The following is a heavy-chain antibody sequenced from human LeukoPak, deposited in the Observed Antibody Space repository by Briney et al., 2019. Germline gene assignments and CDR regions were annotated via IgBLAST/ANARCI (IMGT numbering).Heavy chain of an antibody. CDR2: IYYSGST. CDR1: GGSISSYY. J-gene: IGHJ6*04. D-gene: IGHD5-12*01. CDR3: ARDVVATTHYYYYGMDV. Sequence: SQTLSLTCTVSGGSISSYYWSWIRQPPGKGLEWIGYIYYSGSTNYNPSLKSRVTISVDTSKNQFSLKLSSVTAADTAVYYCARDVVATTHYYYYGMDVWGKGTTVTVSS. V-gene: IGHV4-59*01.